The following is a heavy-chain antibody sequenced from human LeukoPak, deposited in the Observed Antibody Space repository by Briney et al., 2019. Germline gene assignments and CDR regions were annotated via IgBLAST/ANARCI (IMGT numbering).Heavy chain of an antibody. J-gene: IGHJ5*02. Sequence: GGSLRLSCAASGFTFSSYAMIWVRQAPGKGLEGVSAVSGSGGSTYYADSVKGRFTISRDNSKNTLYLQMNSLRAEDTAVYYCAKARKQWLVLGWFDPWGQGTLVTVSS. CDR1: GFTFSSYA. CDR2: VSGSGGST. CDR3: AKARKQWLVLGWFDP. V-gene: IGHV3-23*01. D-gene: IGHD6-19*01.